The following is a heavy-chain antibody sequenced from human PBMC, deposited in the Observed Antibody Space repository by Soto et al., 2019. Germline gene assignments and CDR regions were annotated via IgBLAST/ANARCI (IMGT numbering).Heavy chain of an antibody. J-gene: IGHJ3*02. D-gene: IGHD3-10*01. CDR2: IYYSGNT. V-gene: IGHV4-39*02. CDR3: ARDRDYYGSGARDAFDI. CDR1: GGSISSSSYY. Sequence: SETLSLTCSVSGGSISSSSYYWGWIRQPPGKGLEWIGSIYYSGNTYYNPSLQSRVTISVDTSKNQFSLKLSSVTAADTAVYYCARDRDYYGSGARDAFDIWGRGTMVTVSS.